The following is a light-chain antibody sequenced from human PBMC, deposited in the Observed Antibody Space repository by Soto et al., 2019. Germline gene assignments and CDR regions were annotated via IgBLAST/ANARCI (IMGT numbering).Light chain of an antibody. V-gene: IGKV4-1*01. Sequence: DVVMTQSPDSLAVSLGERATINCKSSQSGLYTPNNNNYLAWFQQKPGQPPKLLIYWASTRESGAPDRFSGSGSGTDFTLTISSLQAEDVAVYYCHQYAHTPFTFGQGTKLEIK. CDR2: WAS. J-gene: IGKJ2*01. CDR3: HQYAHTPFT. CDR1: QSGLYTPNNNNY.